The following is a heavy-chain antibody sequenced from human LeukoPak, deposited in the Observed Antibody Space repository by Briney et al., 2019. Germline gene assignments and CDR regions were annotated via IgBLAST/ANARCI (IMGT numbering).Heavy chain of an antibody. CDR1: GVNVKNNY. Sequence: GGSLRLSCAAPGVNVKNNYMSWVRQAPGKGPEWVSVTYSEGYTSFADSVAGRFTFSRDTSRNTMFLQMTSLRVDDSAVYYCVWGRQSYFDLWGRGSPVTVSS. V-gene: IGHV3-53*01. CDR2: TYSEGYT. CDR3: VWGRQSYFDL. D-gene: IGHD3-16*01. J-gene: IGHJ2*01.